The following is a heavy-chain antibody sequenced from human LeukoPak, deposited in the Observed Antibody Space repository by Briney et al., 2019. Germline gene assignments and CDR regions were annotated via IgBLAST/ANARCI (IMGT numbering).Heavy chain of an antibody. CDR3: ARGAGLYYFDY. J-gene: IGHJ4*02. CDR1: GGSISSHY. Sequence: SPSLSLICTVYGGSISSHYWSWIRQPPGKGLEWIGYIYYSGSTNYNPSLKSRVSISVDTSKNQFSLKLSSVTAADTAVYYCARGAGLYYFDYWGQGTLVTVSS. CDR2: IYYSGST. D-gene: IGHD1-14*01. V-gene: IGHV4-59*11.